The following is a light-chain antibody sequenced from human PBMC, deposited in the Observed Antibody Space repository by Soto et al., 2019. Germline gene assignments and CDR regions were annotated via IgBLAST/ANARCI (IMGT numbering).Light chain of an antibody. CDR1: HKFGSTY. Sequence: ALTQSADTLSWSPGERATLSSGASHKFGSTYLAWYQQKPGQAPRVLIYGASSRATGIPDRFSGSGSGTDFTLTISRLEPEDFAVYYCQQYGRSPTTFGQGTKVDI. V-gene: IGKV3-20*01. J-gene: IGKJ1*01. CDR2: GAS. CDR3: QQYGRSPTT.